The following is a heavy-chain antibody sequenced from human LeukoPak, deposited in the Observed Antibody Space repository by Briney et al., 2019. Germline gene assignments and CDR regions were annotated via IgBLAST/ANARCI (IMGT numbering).Heavy chain of an antibody. V-gene: IGHV3-9*01. CDR1: GFTFSSYA. CDR2: ISWNSGSI. J-gene: IGHJ3*02. D-gene: IGHD6-19*01. CDR3: AKKSLVGSSGAFDI. Sequence: GGSLRLSCGASGFTFSSYAMHWVRQAPGKGLEWVSGISWNSGSIGYADSVKGRFTISRDNAKNSLYLQMNSLRAEDTALYYCAKKSLVGSSGAFDIWGQGTMVTVSS.